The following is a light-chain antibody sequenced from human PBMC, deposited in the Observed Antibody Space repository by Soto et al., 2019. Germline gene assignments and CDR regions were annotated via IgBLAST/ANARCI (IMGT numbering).Light chain of an antibody. CDR3: QQYNNWPRT. J-gene: IGKJ1*01. CDR1: QSVRSN. Sequence: EIVLTQSPATLSLSPGERATLSCRASQSVRSNLAWYQQRPGQAPRLLIYAASTRATGIPARLSGSGSGTEFTLTIDSLQSEDFAVYYCQQYNNWPRTFGQGTKVDIK. CDR2: AAS. V-gene: IGKV3-15*01.